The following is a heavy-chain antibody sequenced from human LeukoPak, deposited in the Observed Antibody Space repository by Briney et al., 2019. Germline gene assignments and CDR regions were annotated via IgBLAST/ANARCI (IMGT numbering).Heavy chain of an antibody. J-gene: IGHJ4*02. CDR2: ISAYNGNT. V-gene: IGHV1-18*01. D-gene: IGHD5-12*01. CDR3: ARAVLAHGVVATKDY. CDR1: GYTFTSYG. Sequence: ASVKVSCKASGYTFTSYGISWVRQAPGQGLEWMGWISAYNGNTNYAQKLQGRVTMTTDTSTSTAYMELRSLRSDDTAVYYCARAVLAHGVVATKDYWGQGTLVTVSS.